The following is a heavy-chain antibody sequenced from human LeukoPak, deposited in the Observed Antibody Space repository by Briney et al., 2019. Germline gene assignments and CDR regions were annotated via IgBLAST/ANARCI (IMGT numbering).Heavy chain of an antibody. CDR1: GYTFTNYY. V-gene: IGHV1-18*04. CDR3: ARPSRLVRGVIMEGHFDL. Sequence: ASVKVSCKASGYTFTNYYIHWVRQAPGQGLDWMGWINGYNGNTKYAQKFQGRVTMTTETFTSTVYLEVRRLSSDDTAVYYCARPSRLVRGVIMEGHFDLWGPGTLVTVSS. D-gene: IGHD3-10*01. J-gene: IGHJ2*01. CDR2: INGYNGNT.